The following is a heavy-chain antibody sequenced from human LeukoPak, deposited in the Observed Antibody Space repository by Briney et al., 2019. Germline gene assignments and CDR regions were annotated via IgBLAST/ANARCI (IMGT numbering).Heavy chain of an antibody. D-gene: IGHD1-26*01. V-gene: IGHV3-21*01. J-gene: IGHJ3*02. Sequence: GRSLRLSCAASGFTFSNYAIHWVRQAPGKGLEWVSSISSSSSYIYYADSVKGRFTISRDNAKNSLYLQMNSLRAEDTAVYYCATDIVGATTSSFDIWGQGTMVTVSS. CDR1: GFTFSNYA. CDR3: ATDIVGATTSSFDI. CDR2: ISSSSSYI.